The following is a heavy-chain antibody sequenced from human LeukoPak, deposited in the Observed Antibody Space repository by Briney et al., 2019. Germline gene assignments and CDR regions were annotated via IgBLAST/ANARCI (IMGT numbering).Heavy chain of an antibody. CDR2: INPNSGGT. CDR1: GHTFTSYG. Sequence: ASVKVSCKASGHTFTSYGISWVRQAPGQGLEWMGWINPNSGGTNYAQKFQGRVTMTRDTSISTAYMELSRLRSDDTAVYYCARPSEGYYYMDVWGKGTTVTVSS. CDR3: ARPSEGYYYMDV. V-gene: IGHV1-2*02. J-gene: IGHJ6*03.